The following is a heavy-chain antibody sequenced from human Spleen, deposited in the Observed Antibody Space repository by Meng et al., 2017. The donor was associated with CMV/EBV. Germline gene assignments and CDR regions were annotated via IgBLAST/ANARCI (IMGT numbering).Heavy chain of an antibody. CDR2: INPNSGGT. CDR1: GYTFTGYY. D-gene: IGHD1-26*01. CDR3: ASAVGASNYYYYGMDV. V-gene: IGHV1-2*02. Sequence: ASVKVSCKAFGYTFTGYYMHWVRQAPGQGLEWMGWINPNSGGTNYAQKFQGRVTMTRDTSISTAYMELSRLRSDDTAVYYCASAVGASNYYYYGMDVWGQGTTVTVSS. J-gene: IGHJ6*02.